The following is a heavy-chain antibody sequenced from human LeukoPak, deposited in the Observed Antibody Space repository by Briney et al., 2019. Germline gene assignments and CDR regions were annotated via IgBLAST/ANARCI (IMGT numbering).Heavy chain of an antibody. D-gene: IGHD5-18*01. CDR1: GYTFTSYG. Sequence: ASVKVSCKASGYTFTSYGISWVRQAPGQGLEWMGWISAYNGNTNYAQKFQGRVTFTRDTSISTAYMELSSLRSEDTAVYYCASNLRGYERYYYYMDVWGKGTTVTVSS. CDR2: ISAYNGNT. J-gene: IGHJ6*03. V-gene: IGHV1-18*01. CDR3: ASNLRGYERYYYYMDV.